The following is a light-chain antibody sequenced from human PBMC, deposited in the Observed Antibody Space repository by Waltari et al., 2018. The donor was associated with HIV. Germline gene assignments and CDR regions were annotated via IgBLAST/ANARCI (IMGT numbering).Light chain of an antibody. CDR3: LLSYAGARPWV. CDR1: TGPVTSGHH. Sequence: QAVVTQEPSLTVSPGGTVTLTCGSSTGPVTSGHHPYWFQQRPGQAPRTLIYDTTNKHAWTPARFSGSLLGCKASLTLSGAQPEDEAEYYCLLSYAGARPWVFGGGTKLTVL. CDR2: DTT. V-gene: IGLV7-46*01. J-gene: IGLJ3*02.